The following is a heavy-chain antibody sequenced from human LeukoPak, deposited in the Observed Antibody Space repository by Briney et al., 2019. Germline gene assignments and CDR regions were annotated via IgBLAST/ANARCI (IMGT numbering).Heavy chain of an antibody. CDR1: GYTFTSYY. CDR2: INPSAGST. D-gene: IGHD5-18*01. Sequence: ASVKVSCKASGYTFTSYYMHWVRQAPGQGLEWMGIINPSAGSTTYAQKFQGRVTITRDTSTSTVYMELSSLRSEDTAVYYCARGGSDTYGLFWGQGTLVTVSS. J-gene: IGHJ4*02. CDR3: ARGGSDTYGLF. V-gene: IGHV1-46*01.